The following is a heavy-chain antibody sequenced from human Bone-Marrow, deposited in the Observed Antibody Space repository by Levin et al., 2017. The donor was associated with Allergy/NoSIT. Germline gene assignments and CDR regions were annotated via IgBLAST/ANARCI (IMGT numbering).Heavy chain of an antibody. CDR2: IFSNDEK. CDR1: GFSLSHPRMA. CDR3: ARISVSTTYSAMDV. Sequence: SGPTLVKPTETLALTCTVSGFSLSHPRMAVSWVRQPPGKALSWLGHIFSNDEKSYNTSLRSRLTISQDTSKSHVVLTMTNMDPQDTGTYYCARISVSTTYSAMDVWGQGTTVTVSS. V-gene: IGHV2-26*01. D-gene: IGHD5/OR15-5a*01. J-gene: IGHJ6*02.